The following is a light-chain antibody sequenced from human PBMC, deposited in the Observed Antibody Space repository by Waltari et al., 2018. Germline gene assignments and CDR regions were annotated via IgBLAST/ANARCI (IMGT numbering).Light chain of an antibody. Sequence: QSALTQPASVSGSPGQSITTSCTGTSSDVGTYNLFSWYQQHPGKAPKLLIYEGSNRPSGVSDRFSGSRSGNTASLTISGLQADDEGYYYCCSYAGGRTWVFGGGTKLTVL. V-gene: IGLV2-23*01. CDR3: CSYAGGRTWV. CDR1: SSDVGTYNL. CDR2: EGS. J-gene: IGLJ3*02.